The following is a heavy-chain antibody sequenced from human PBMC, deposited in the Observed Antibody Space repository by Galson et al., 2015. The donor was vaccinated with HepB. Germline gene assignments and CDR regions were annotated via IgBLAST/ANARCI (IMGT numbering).Heavy chain of an antibody. CDR1: GYTFTSYG. D-gene: IGHD4-17*01. CDR3: ARVLETYGDPDALDI. CDR2: INHYIGNT. Sequence: SVKVSCKASGYTFTSYGITWVRQAPGQGLEWMGWINHYIGNTNYAQRLQGRVTMTTDTSTSTAYMELRSLRSDDTAVYYCARVLETYGDPDALDIWGQGTMVIVSS. J-gene: IGHJ3*02. V-gene: IGHV1-18*04.